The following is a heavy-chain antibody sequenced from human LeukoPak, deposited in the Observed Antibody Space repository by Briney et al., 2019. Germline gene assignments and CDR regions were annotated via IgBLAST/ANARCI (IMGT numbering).Heavy chain of an antibody. Sequence: SETLSLTCTVSGGSISGYYWSWIRQPPGKGLEWIGYFSNSGTTNQNPSLKSRVTMSVDTSKNQFSLKLSSVTAADTAVYYCARGSNWGDYWGQGALVTVSS. D-gene: IGHD7-27*01. V-gene: IGHV4-59*12. CDR2: FSNSGTT. CDR3: ARGSNWGDY. J-gene: IGHJ4*02. CDR1: GGSISGYY.